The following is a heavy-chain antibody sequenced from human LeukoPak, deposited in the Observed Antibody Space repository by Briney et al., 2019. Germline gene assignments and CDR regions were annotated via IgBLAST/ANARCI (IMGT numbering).Heavy chain of an antibody. Sequence: PSETLSLTCAVYGGSFSGYYWSWIRQPPGKGLEWIGEINHGGSTNYNPSLKSRVTISVDTSKNQFSLKLSSVTAADTAVYYCARGLWYCSSTSCYHAYYYYGMDVWGQGTTVTVSS. V-gene: IGHV4-34*01. D-gene: IGHD2-2*01. CDR3: ARGLWYCSSTSCYHAYYYYGMDV. CDR2: INHGGST. CDR1: GGSFSGYY. J-gene: IGHJ6*02.